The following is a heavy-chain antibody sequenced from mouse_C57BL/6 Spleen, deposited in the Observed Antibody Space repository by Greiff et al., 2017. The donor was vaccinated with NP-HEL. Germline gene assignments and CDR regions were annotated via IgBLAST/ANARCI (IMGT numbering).Heavy chain of an antibody. CDR1: GYTFTSYW. V-gene: IGHV1-64*01. J-gene: IGHJ1*03. CDR3: AREDDGYYGYFDV. CDR2: IHPNSGST. Sequence: QVQLQQPGAELVKPGASVKLSCKASGYTFTSYWMHWVKQRPGQGLEWIGMIHPNSGSTNYNEKFKSKATLTVDKSSSTAYMRLSSLTSEDSAVYYCAREDDGYYGYFDVWGTGTTVTVSS. D-gene: IGHD2-3*01.